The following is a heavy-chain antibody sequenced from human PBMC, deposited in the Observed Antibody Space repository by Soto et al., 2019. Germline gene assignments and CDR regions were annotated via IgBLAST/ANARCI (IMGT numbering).Heavy chain of an antibody. CDR1: GFPLSASRVS. CDR3: ARGPEPFDY. V-gene: IGHV2-70*11. Sequence: SGPTLVNPTQTLTLTCTFSGFPLSASRVSISWIRQPPGKALEWLARIDWDDAKYFNTSLKTRLTVSKDTSKTQVVLTMTNVDPVDTGSYYCARGPEPFDYWGQGTLVTVSS. J-gene: IGHJ4*02. CDR2: IDWDDAK.